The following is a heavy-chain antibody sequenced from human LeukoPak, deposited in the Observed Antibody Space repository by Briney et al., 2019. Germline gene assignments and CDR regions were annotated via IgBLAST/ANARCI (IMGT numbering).Heavy chain of an antibody. J-gene: IGHJ4*02. D-gene: IGHD3-3*01. CDR3: ATPHKCYDVWRGYCPFVN. V-gene: IGHV1-69*13. CDR2: IIPIYGTT. Sequence: GASVKLSCKASGGTFSNYAINWVRQAPGQGLEWLGGIIPIYGTTNYGQTFQGRVTITADESTTTAYMELSSLRSEDTALYYCATPHKCYDVWRGYCPFVNWGQGTLVTVSS. CDR1: GGTFSNYA.